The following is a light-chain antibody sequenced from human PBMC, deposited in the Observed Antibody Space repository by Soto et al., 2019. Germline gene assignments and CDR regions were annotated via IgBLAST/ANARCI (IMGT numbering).Light chain of an antibody. V-gene: IGLV2-14*03. CDR3: SSYTSSSTHV. Sequence: QSALTQPASVSGSPGQSTTISCPGTSSDIGSFTFVSWYQQHPGKVPKLMIFDVNRRPSGVSDRFSGSKSGNTASLTISGLQAEDEGDYYCSSYTSSSTHVFGSGTKLTVL. CDR2: DVN. J-gene: IGLJ1*01. CDR1: SSDIGSFTF.